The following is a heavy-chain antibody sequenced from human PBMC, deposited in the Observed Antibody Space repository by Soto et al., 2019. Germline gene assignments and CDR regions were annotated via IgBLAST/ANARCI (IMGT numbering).Heavy chain of an antibody. V-gene: IGHV1-69*01. Sequence: QVQLVQSGAEVKKPGSSVKVSCKASGGTFSSYAISWERQAPGQGLEWMGGIIPIFGTANYAQKFQGRVTIAADESTSTAYMELSSLRSEDTAVYYCARLGVVTTLASWFDPWGQGTLVTVSS. CDR3: ARLGVVTTLASWFDP. CDR2: IIPIFGTA. D-gene: IGHD2-21*02. J-gene: IGHJ5*02. CDR1: GGTFSSYA.